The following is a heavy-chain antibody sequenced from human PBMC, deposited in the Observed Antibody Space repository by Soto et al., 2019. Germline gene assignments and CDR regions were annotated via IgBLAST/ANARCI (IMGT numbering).Heavy chain of an antibody. Sequence: PGGPLRHSCPAAGFTISSYGMHWVRQAPGKGLEWVAVIWYDGSNKYYADPVKGRFTISRDNSKNTLYLQMNSLRAEDTAVYYCARAPYDSSGYNWFDPWGQGTLVTVSS. D-gene: IGHD3-22*01. CDR2: IWYDGSNK. CDR1: GFTISSYG. V-gene: IGHV3-33*01. J-gene: IGHJ5*02. CDR3: ARAPYDSSGYNWFDP.